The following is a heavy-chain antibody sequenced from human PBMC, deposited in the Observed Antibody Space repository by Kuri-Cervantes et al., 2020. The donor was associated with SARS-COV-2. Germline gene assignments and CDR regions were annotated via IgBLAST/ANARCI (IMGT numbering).Heavy chain of an antibody. CDR2: INHSGST. D-gene: IGHD2-2*01. V-gene: IGHV4-39*07. CDR3: ALSSTSRNYYYYGMDV. J-gene: IGHJ6*02. Sequence: ESLKISCTVSGGSISSSSYYWGWIRQPPGKGLEWIGEINHSGSTNYNPSLKSRVTISVDTSKNQFSLKLSSVTAADTAVYYCALSSTSRNYYYYGMDVWGQGTTVTVSS. CDR1: GGSISSSSYY.